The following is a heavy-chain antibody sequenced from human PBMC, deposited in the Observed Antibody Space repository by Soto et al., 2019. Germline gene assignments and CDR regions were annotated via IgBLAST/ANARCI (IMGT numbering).Heavy chain of an antibody. Sequence: QVQLVQSGAEVKKPGSSVKVSCKASGGTFSSYTISWVRQAPGQGLEWMGRIIPILGIANYAQKFQGRVTITANKPTSTAYMELSSLRSEATAVYYCARGEYVTTEYYGMDVWGQGTTVTVSS. CDR1: GGTFSSYT. D-gene: IGHD1-1*01. V-gene: IGHV1-69*02. CDR3: ARGEYVTTEYYGMDV. J-gene: IGHJ6*02. CDR2: IIPILGIA.